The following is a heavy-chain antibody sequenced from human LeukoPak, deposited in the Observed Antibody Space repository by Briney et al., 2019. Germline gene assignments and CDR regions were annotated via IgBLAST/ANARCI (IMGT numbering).Heavy chain of an antibody. CDR3: ARSRPGAKGSYNPFDY. CDR1: GFSFSSYV. Sequence: GGSLRLSCVASGFSFSSYVMEWVRQAPGKGLEFVSGITESGSATYYPSSMKGRFTISRDNSKNTLYLQMGSLTSEDMAVYYCARSRPGAKGSYNPFDYWGQGTLVTVSS. V-gene: IGHV3-64*01. CDR2: ITESGSAT. J-gene: IGHJ4*02. D-gene: IGHD1-26*01.